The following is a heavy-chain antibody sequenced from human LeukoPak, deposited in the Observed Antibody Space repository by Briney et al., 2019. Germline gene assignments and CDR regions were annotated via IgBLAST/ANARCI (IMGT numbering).Heavy chain of an antibody. D-gene: IGHD6-19*01. CDR3: ARDGDSSGWTRSDY. CDR1: GVSISSSSYY. J-gene: IGHJ4*02. V-gene: IGHV4-39*07. CDR2: IYYSGST. Sequence: SETLSLTCTVSGVSISSSSYYWGWIRQSPGKGLEWIGSIYYSGSTYYNPSLKSRVAISADRSKNQFSLKLNSVTAADTAVYYCARDGDSSGWTRSDYWGQGTLVIVSS.